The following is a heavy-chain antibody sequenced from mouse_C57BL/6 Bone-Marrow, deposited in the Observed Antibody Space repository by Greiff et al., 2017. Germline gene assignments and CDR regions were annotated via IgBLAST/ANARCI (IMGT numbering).Heavy chain of an antibody. D-gene: IGHD3-1*01. Sequence: DVLLVESGRGLVQPGGSLSLSCAASGFTFTDYYMSWVRQPPGKALEWLGFIRNKANGYTTEYSASVKGRFTISRDNSQSTLYHQMNALRAEDSATYCCARHRHRYFDVWGTGTTVTVSS. V-gene: IGHV7-3*01. CDR3: ARHRHRYFDV. CDR1: GFTFTDYY. J-gene: IGHJ1*03. CDR2: IRNKANGYTT.